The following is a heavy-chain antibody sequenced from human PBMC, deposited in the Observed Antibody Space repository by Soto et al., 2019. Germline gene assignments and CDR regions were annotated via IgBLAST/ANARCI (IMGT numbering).Heavy chain of an antibody. D-gene: IGHD3-3*01. Sequence: GSLRLSCAASEFTFSGYAMSWFRQAPGKGRKWFSAISGSGGSTYYADSVKGRFTISRDNSKNTLYLQMNSLRAEDTAVYYCAKDAKGDTYYDFWSGFPPAHWGQGTLVTVSS. CDR3: AKDAKGDTYYDFWSGFPPAH. CDR1: EFTFSGYA. CDR2: ISGSGGST. J-gene: IGHJ4*02. V-gene: IGHV3-23*01.